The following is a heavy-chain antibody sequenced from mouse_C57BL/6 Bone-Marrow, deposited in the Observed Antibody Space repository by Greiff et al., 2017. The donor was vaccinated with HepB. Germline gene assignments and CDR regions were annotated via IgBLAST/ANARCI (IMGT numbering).Heavy chain of an antibody. V-gene: IGHV14-4*01. CDR3: TTFSWGHLPDY. CDR2: IDPENGDT. CDR1: GFNIKADY. D-gene: IGHD1-1*01. Sequence: VQLQQSGAELVRPGASVKLSCTASGFNIKADYMHWVKQRPEQGLEWIGWIDPENGDTEYASKFQGKATITADTSSNTAYMQLSSLTSEDTAVYCCTTFSWGHLPDYWGQGTTLTGSS. J-gene: IGHJ2*01.